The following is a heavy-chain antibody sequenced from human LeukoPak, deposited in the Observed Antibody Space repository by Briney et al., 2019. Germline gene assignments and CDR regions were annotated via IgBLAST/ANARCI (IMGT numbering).Heavy chain of an antibody. CDR3: AREKDSSSWIRTYYYYGMDV. D-gene: IGHD6-13*01. J-gene: IGHJ6*02. Sequence: SETLSLTCTVSGGSISSYYWSWIRQPAGKGLVWIGRIYTSGSTNYNPSLKSRVTMSVDTSKNQFSLKLGSVTAAGTAVYYCAREKDSSSWIRTYYYYGMDVWGQGTTVTVSS. CDR2: IYTSGST. V-gene: IGHV4-4*07. CDR1: GGSISSYY.